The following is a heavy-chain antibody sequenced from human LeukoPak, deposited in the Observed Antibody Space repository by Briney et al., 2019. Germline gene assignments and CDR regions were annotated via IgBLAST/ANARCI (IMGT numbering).Heavy chain of an antibody. CDR3: ARVFIGDYGDYQFDY. CDR2: ISSSSSTI. Sequence: GGSLRLSCAASGFTFSSYEMNWARQAPGKGLEWVSYISSSSSTIYYADSVKGRFTISRDNAKNSLYLQMNSLRAEDTAVYYCARVFIGDYGDYQFDYWGQGTLVTVSS. CDR1: GFTFSSYE. V-gene: IGHV3-48*01. J-gene: IGHJ4*02. D-gene: IGHD4-17*01.